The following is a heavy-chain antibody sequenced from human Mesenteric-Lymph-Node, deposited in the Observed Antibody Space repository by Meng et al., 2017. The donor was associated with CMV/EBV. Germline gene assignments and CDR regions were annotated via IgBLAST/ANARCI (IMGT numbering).Heavy chain of an antibody. D-gene: IGHD6-19*01. J-gene: IGHJ6*02. CDR2: IKSKTDGGTT. CDR1: GFTFSNAW. V-gene: IGHV3-15*05. Sequence: GGSLRLSCAASGFTFSNAWMSWVRQAPGKGLEWVGRIKSKTDGGTTDYAAPVKGRFTISRDNAKNTLYLQMNSLRVDDTAVYYCASTADPAVADTAYYYYAIDVWGQGTTVTVSS. CDR3: ASTADPAVADTAYYYYAIDV.